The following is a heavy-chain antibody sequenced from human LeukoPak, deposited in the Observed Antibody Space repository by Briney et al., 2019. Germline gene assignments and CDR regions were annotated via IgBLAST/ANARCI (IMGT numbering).Heavy chain of an antibody. CDR1: GFTFSTYA. CDR2: ISSSGVST. V-gene: IGHV3-23*01. Sequence: GGSLRLSCAASGFTFSTYAMSWVRQAPGKGLEWVSVISSSGVSTYYADSVKGRFTISRDNSKSTLYLQMNSLRVEDTAVYYCAREVTDWGQGTLVSVSS. J-gene: IGHJ4*02. D-gene: IGHD2-21*02. CDR3: AREVTD.